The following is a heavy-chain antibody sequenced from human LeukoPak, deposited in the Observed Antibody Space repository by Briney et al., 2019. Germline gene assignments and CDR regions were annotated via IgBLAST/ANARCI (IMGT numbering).Heavy chain of an antibody. V-gene: IGHV7-4-1*02. CDR2: INTDTGIP. CDR1: GYSIRSNA. Sequence: HVTSVKVSCKASGYSIRSNAMNWVRQAPGQGLEWMGWINTDTGIPTYAQGFTGRFVFSLDTSVSTAYLQISSLKPEDTAIYYCARDLMVDQWLTGFDYWGQGTLVTVSS. CDR3: ARDLMVDQWLTGFDY. J-gene: IGHJ4*02. D-gene: IGHD6-19*01.